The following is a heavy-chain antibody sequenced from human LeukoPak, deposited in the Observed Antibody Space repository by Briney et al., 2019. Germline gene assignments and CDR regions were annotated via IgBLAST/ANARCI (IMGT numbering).Heavy chain of an antibody. Sequence: ASVKVSCKASGYTFTSYGISWVRQAPGQELEWMGWISAYNGNTNYAQKLQGRVTMTTDTSTSTAYMELRSLRSDDTAVYYCARAPYDYVWGSYHEPHFDYWGQGTLVTVSS. J-gene: IGHJ4*02. CDR1: GYTFTSYG. CDR2: ISAYNGNT. D-gene: IGHD3-16*02. CDR3: ARAPYDYVWGSYHEPHFDY. V-gene: IGHV1-18*01.